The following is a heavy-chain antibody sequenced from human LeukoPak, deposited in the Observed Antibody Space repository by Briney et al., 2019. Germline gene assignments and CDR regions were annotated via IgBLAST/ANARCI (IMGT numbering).Heavy chain of an antibody. V-gene: IGHV3-21*01. CDR3: AAEYLTNN. D-gene: IGHD1-1*01. CDR2: ISSSSSYI. J-gene: IGHJ4*02. Sequence: GGSLRLSCAASGFTFSSYGMNWVRQAPGKGLEWVSSISSSSSYIYYADSVKGRFTISRDNAKNSLYLQMNNLRAKDTAVYYCAAEYLTNNWGQGTLVTVSS. CDR1: GFTFSSYG.